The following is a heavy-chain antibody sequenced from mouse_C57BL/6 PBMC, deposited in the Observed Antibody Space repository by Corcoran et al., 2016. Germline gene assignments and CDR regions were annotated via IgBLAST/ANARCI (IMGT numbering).Heavy chain of an antibody. V-gene: IGHV1-26*01. Sequence: EVQLQQSGPELVKPGASVKISCKASGYTFTDYYMNWVKQSHGKSLEWIGDINPNNGGTSYNQKFKGKATLTVDKSSSTAYMELRSLTSEDSAVYYCARSGRYDGYYVFDYWGQGTTLTVSS. D-gene: IGHD2-3*01. CDR1: GYTFTDYY. J-gene: IGHJ2*01. CDR3: ARSGRYDGYYVFDY. CDR2: INPNNGGT.